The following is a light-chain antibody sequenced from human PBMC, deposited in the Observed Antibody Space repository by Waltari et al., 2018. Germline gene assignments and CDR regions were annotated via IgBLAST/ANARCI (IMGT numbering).Light chain of an antibody. V-gene: IGLV3-1*01. J-gene: IGLJ3*02. CDR1: KLGDKY. CDR2: EDT. Sequence: SYELTQAPSVSVSPGQTANLTCSGDKLGDKYVSWYQQKPGQSPVLVIYEDTKRPSGIPERCSGSNSGDTATLTISGTQAMDEADYYCQAWDSTAVVFGGGTKLTVL. CDR3: QAWDSTAVV.